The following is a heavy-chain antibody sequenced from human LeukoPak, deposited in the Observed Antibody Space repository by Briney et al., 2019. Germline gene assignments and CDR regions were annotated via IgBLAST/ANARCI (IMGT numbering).Heavy chain of an antibody. Sequence: SETLSLTCTVSGGSISSYYWSWIRQPPGKGLEWIGYIYYSGSTNYNPSLKSRVTISVDTSKNQFSLKLSSVTAADTAVYYCARGGYSSGWPIDYWGRGTLVTVSS. CDR1: GGSISSYY. J-gene: IGHJ4*02. D-gene: IGHD6-19*01. V-gene: IGHV4-59*12. CDR3: ARGGYSSGWPIDY. CDR2: IYYSGST.